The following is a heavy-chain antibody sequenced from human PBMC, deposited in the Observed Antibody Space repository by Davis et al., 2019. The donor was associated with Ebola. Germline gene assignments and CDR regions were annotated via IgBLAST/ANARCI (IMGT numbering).Heavy chain of an antibody. J-gene: IGHJ4*02. CDR1: GFLFSDFS. CDR2: ITKGSDAI. Sequence: PGGSLRLSCAASGFLFSDFSMNWVRQAPGKGLEWLTYITKGSDAIHYADSVKGRFTISRDNSENTLYLQMNSLTADDTAVYYCARAVFHEVLDYWGQGTPVTVSS. D-gene: IGHD3-3*01. V-gene: IGHV3-48*01. CDR3: ARAVFHEVLDY.